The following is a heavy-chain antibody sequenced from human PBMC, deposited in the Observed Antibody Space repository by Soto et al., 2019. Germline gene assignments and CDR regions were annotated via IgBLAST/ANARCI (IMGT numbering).Heavy chain of an antibody. D-gene: IGHD4-17*01. V-gene: IGHV4-31*03. Sequence: QVQLQESGPGLVQPSQTLSLPCTVSGGSISSGGYYWSWIRQHPGQGLEWIGYIYYSGSTYYNPSLKRRVTISVDTSKNQFSLKLSSVTAADTAVYYCARGSYGDDVHWNDYWGQGTLVTVSS. CDR2: IYYSGST. CDR3: ARGSYGDDVHWNDY. J-gene: IGHJ4*02. CDR1: GGSISSGGYY.